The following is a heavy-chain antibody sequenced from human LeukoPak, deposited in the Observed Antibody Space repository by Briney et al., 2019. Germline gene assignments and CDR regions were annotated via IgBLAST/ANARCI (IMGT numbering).Heavy chain of an antibody. J-gene: IGHJ4*02. CDR1: GDSITSSY. CDR2: IYHTGDK. Sequence: SETLSLTGTVSGDSITSSYCSWIRPPPGKTLECLGYIYHTGDKMYNPSLRGRLTMSLDTSKNQLSLRLTSVTAAHTAVHFCAETARVPFHWGEGTLVTVSS. V-gene: IGHV4-59*08. D-gene: IGHD6-6*01. CDR3: AETARVPFH.